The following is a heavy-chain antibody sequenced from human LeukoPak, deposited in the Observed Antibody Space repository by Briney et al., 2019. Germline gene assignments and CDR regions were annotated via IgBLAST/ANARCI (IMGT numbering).Heavy chain of an antibody. CDR2: IKHDGSEK. Sequence: GGSLRLSCAASGFTFSSYWMSWVRQAPGKGLEWVANIKHDGSEKNYVDSVKGRFTISRENAKNSLCLQMDSLRAEAPAVYYCARASLYRGSGWQNFDYWGQGNLVTVSS. V-gene: IGHV3-7*01. D-gene: IGHD6-19*01. CDR1: GFTFSSYW. CDR3: ARASLYRGSGWQNFDY. J-gene: IGHJ4*02.